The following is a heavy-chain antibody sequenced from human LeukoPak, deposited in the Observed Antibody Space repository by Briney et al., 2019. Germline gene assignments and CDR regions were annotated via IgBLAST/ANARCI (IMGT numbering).Heavy chain of an antibody. V-gene: IGHV3-30-3*01. CDR1: GFTFSSYA. Sequence: GRSLRLSCAASGFTFSSYAMHWVRQAPGKGLEWVAVISYDGSNKYYADSVKGRFTISRDNSKNTLYLQMNSLRAEDTAVYYCARGRGTVKGYYFDYWGQGTLVTVSS. CDR3: ARGRGTVKGYYFDY. CDR2: ISYDGSNK. J-gene: IGHJ4*02. D-gene: IGHD1-1*01.